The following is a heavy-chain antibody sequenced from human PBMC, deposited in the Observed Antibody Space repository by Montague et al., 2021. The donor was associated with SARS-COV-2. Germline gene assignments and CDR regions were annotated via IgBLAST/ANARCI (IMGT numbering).Heavy chain of an antibody. Sequence: TLSLTCTVSGGSISSGGYYWSWIRQHPGKGLEWIGYICYSGSTYYNPSLKSRVTISVDTSKNQFSLKLSSVTAADTAVYYCAKGGSYSSGWYGVDYYYGMDVWGQGTTVTVSS. CDR2: ICYSGST. J-gene: IGHJ6*02. V-gene: IGHV4-31*03. CDR3: AKGGSYSSGWYGVDYYYGMDV. D-gene: IGHD6-19*01. CDR1: GGSISSGGYY.